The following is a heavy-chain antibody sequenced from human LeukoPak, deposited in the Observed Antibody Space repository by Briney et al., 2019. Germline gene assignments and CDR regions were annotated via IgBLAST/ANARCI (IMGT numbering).Heavy chain of an antibody. V-gene: IGHV3-30*18. CDR2: IPYDGSNK. Sequence: GGSLRLSCAASGFTFSSYGMHWVRQAPGKGLEWVAVIPYDGSNKYYADSVKGRFTISRDNSKNTLYLQMNSLRAEDTAVYYCAKVWTKGAFDIWGQGTMVTVSS. D-gene: IGHD3/OR15-3a*01. CDR3: AKVWTKGAFDI. J-gene: IGHJ3*02. CDR1: GFTFSSYG.